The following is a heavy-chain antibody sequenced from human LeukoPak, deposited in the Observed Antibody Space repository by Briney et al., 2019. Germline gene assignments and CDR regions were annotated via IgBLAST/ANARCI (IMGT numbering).Heavy chain of an antibody. V-gene: IGHV1-2*02. CDR2: INPNSGGT. Sequence: GASVKVSCKASGYTFTGYYMHWVRQAPGQGLEWMGWINPNSGGTNYAQKLQGRVTMTRDTSISTAYMELSRLRSDDTAVYYCARASPPPGWFDPWGQGTLVTVSS. J-gene: IGHJ5*02. CDR3: ARASPPPGWFDP. CDR1: GYTFTGYY.